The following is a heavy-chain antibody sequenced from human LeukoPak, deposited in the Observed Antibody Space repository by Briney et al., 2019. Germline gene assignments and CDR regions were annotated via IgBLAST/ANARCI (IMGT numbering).Heavy chain of an antibody. D-gene: IGHD2-15*01. CDR2: IYYSGST. Sequence: SVTLSLTCTVSGGSISSYYWSWIRQPPGKGREWIGYIYYSGSTNYNPSLKSRVTISVDTSKNQFSLKLSSVTAADTAVYYCARGDKSAFDIWGQGTMVTVSS. J-gene: IGHJ3*02. CDR3: ARGDKSAFDI. CDR1: GGSISSYY. V-gene: IGHV4-59*01.